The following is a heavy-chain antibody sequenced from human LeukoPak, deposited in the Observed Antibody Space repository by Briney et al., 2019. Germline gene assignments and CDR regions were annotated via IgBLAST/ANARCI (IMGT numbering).Heavy chain of an antibody. CDR1: GFTFSSYA. V-gene: IGHV3-23*01. CDR2: ISGSGAST. D-gene: IGHD6-19*01. J-gene: IGHJ4*02. Sequence: GGSLRLSCAASGFTFSSYAMSWVRQGPGKGLEWVSAISGSGASTYYADSVKGRATISRDNSKNTLYLQMNSLRAEDTAVYYCAKSGIAVAGFDYWGQGTLVTVSS. CDR3: AKSGIAVAGFDY.